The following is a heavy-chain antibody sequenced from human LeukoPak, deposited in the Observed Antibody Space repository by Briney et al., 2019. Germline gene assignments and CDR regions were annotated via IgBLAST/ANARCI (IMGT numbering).Heavy chain of an antibody. CDR1: GYTFTGYY. CDR3: ARDRRMGSITMVRGVISAFDI. CDR2: INPNSGGT. V-gene: IGHV1-2*02. J-gene: IGHJ3*02. Sequence: ASVKVSCKASGYTFTGYYMHWVRQAPGQGLERMGWINPNSGGTNYAQKFQGRVTMTRDTSISTAYMELSRLRSDDTAVYYCARDRRMGSITMVRGVISAFDIWGQGTMVTVSS. D-gene: IGHD3-10*01.